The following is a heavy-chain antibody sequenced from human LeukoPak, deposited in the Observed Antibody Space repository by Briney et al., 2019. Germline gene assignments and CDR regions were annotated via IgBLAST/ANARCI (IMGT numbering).Heavy chain of an antibody. Sequence: GASVKVSCKASGYTFTSYYMHWVRQAPGQGLEWMGIINPSGGSTSYAQKFQGRVTMTRDMSTSTVYMELSRLRSDDTAVYYCARGGPEPNYYYYYMDVWGKGTTVTVSS. V-gene: IGHV1-46*01. CDR2: INPSGGST. J-gene: IGHJ6*03. CDR3: ARGGPEPNYYYYYMDV. CDR1: GYTFTSYY.